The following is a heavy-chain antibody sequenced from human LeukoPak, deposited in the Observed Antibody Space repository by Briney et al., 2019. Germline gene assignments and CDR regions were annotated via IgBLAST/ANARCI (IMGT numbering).Heavy chain of an antibody. Sequence: PGGSLRLSCAASGFTFSSYALHWVRQAPGKGLEYVSAIGSNGRTTFYADSVKGRFVISRDNSKNTVYLQMASLRGEDMAVYYCARGQTSPPDYFDYRGQGTLVTVSS. CDR2: IGSNGRTT. CDR1: GFTFSSYA. V-gene: IGHV3-64*02. J-gene: IGHJ4*02. CDR3: ARGQTSPPDYFDY.